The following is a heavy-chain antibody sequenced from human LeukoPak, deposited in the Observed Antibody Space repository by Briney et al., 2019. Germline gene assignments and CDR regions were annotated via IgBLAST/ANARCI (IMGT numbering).Heavy chain of an antibody. CDR2: ISSSSSTI. CDR1: GFTFSSYS. V-gene: IGHV3-48*01. Sequence: GGSLSLSCAASGFTFSSYSMNWVRQAPGKGLEWVSYISSSSSTIYYADPVKGRFTISRDNAKNSLYLQMNSLRAEDTAVYYCARRDSSVYTYYYVDLWGKGTPVTVSS. J-gene: IGHJ6*03. D-gene: IGHD5/OR15-5a*01. CDR3: ARRDSSVYTYYYVDL.